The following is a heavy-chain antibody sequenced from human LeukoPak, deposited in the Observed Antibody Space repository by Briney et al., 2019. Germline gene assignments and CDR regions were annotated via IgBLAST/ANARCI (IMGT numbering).Heavy chain of an antibody. J-gene: IGHJ4*02. V-gene: IGHV3-7*01. CDR1: GFIFTNYF. CDR2: IKQDGSEK. D-gene: IGHD3-10*01. CDR3: AKDRGWRTNSYYLYYFEY. Sequence: GGSLRLSCAASGFIFTNYFMSWVRQAPGKGLEWVASIKQDGSEKYYVDSVRGRFTISRDNNMNLLVQQMSRLRAEEPGGFYRAKDRGWRTNSYYLYYFEYWGQGTLVTYSS.